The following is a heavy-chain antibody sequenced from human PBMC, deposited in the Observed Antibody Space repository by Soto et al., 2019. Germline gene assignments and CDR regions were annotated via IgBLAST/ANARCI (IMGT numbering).Heavy chain of an antibody. CDR1: GYTFTSYG. J-gene: IGHJ4*02. V-gene: IGHV1-18*01. D-gene: IGHD3-9*01. CDR2: ISAYNGNT. CDR3: ARDLSIFLFDY. Sequence: ASVKVSCKAPGYTFTSYGISWVRQAPGQGLEWMGWISAYNGNTKYAQKLQGRVTMTTDTSTSTAYMELRSLRSDDTAVYYCARDLSIFLFDYWGQGTLVTSPQ.